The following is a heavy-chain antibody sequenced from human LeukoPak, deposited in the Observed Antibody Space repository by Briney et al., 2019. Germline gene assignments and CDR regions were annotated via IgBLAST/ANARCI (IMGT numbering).Heavy chain of an antibody. CDR3: ARGADSGYDYFDY. CDR1: GGSISSYY. CDR2: IYYSGST. D-gene: IGHD5-12*01. Sequence: PSETLSLTCTVSGGSISSYYWGWIRQPPGKGLEWIGSIYYSGSTYYNPSLKSRVTISVDTSKNQFSLKLSSVTAADTAVYYCARGADSGYDYFDYWGQGTLVTVSS. V-gene: IGHV4-39*07. J-gene: IGHJ4*02.